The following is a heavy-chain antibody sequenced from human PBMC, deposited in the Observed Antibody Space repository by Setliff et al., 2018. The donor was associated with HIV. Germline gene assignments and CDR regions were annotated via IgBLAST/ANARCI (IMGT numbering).Heavy chain of an antibody. CDR3: TRHPLRPVIAGYFYFVDV. J-gene: IGHJ6*03. CDR2: IYPGDSET. Sequence: PGESLKISCKGSGYFFLDSWIGWVRQMPGKGLEWVAIIYPGDSETRYSPSFEGQVTISVDRSINTAYLQWSSLKASDTAIYYCTRHPLRPVIAGYFYFVDVWGTGTTVTVSS. D-gene: IGHD3-9*01. V-gene: IGHV5-51*01. CDR1: GYFFLDSW.